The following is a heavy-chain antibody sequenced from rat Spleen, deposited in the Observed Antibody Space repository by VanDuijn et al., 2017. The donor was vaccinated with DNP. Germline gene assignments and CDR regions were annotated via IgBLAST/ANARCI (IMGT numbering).Heavy chain of an antibody. J-gene: IGHJ2*01. D-gene: IGHD1-9*01. CDR1: GFTFSSFP. CDR3: ATHTTGTLS. CDR2: FSPTGGNT. Sequence: EVQLVESGGGLVQPGGSMKLSCAASGFTFSSFPMTWVRQAPTKGLEWVAAFSPTGGNTYYGDSVKGRFTISRDNAKSTLYLQMDSLRSEDTATYYCATHTTGTLSWGQGVMVTVSS. V-gene: IGHV5-46*01.